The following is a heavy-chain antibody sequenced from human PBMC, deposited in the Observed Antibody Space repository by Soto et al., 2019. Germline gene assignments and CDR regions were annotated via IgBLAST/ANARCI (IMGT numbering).Heavy chain of an antibody. CDR1: GGSISRGGYY. V-gene: IGHV4-31*03. Sequence: QVQLQESGPGLVKPSQTLSLTCTVSGGSISRGGYYWSWIRQHPGKGLEWIGYIYYSGSTYYNPSLKSRVTISVDTSKNQFSLKLSSVTAADTAVYYCARVSTMIVVVITDDAFDIWGQGTMVTVSS. CDR3: ARVSTMIVVVITDDAFDI. J-gene: IGHJ3*02. D-gene: IGHD3-22*01. CDR2: IYYSGST.